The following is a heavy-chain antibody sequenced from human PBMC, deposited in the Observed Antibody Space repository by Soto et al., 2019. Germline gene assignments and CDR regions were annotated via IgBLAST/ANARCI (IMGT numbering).Heavy chain of an antibody. Sequence: PGGSLRLSCAASGFTFNSYGMHWVRQGPGNGLEWVAFISYDSTKTYYADSVKGRFTISRDNSNSAQYVQMNSLTGEDTAVYYCARTRSAWSDFHYYSLDVWGQGTTVTVSS. CDR2: ISYDSTKT. V-gene: IGHV3-30*03. CDR3: ARTRSAWSDFHYYSLDV. CDR1: GFTFNSYG. J-gene: IGHJ6*02. D-gene: IGHD1-26*01.